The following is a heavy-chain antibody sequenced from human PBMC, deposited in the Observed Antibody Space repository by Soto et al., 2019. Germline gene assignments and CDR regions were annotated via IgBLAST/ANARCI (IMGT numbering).Heavy chain of an antibody. CDR1: GYTFTSYD. Sequence: QVQLVQSGAEVKKPGASVKVSCKASGYTFTSYDINWVRQATGQGLEWMGWMNPNSGNAAYAQKFVGRVTMTRNTPISPAYLELRSLGSEHTAVSYCARARTRGFDPWGQGTLVTVSS. V-gene: IGHV1-8*01. CDR2: MNPNSGNA. CDR3: ARARTRGFDP. J-gene: IGHJ5*02.